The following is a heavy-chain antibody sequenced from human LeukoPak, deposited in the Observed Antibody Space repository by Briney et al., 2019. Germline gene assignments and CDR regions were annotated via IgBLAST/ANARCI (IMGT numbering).Heavy chain of an antibody. D-gene: IGHD5-12*01. CDR1: GFTFSSYA. J-gene: IGHJ4*02. V-gene: IGHV3-30-3*01. CDR2: ISFDGNNK. Sequence: GGSLRLSCAASGFTFSSYAIHWVRQGPGKGLEWVAVISFDGNNKYYADSVKGRFTISRDNSQKTVYLQMNSLRAEDTALYYCAKDLGGSTDYWGQGTLVTVSS. CDR3: AKDLGGSTDY.